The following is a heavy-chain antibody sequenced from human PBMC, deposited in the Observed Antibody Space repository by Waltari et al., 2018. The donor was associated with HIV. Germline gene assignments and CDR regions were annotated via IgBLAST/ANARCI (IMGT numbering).Heavy chain of an antibody. V-gene: IGHV4-34*01. D-gene: IGHD2-2*02. J-gene: IGHJ6*02. CDR1: GGSFSGYY. CDR2: INHRGST. CDR3: ARARYCSSTRCYTKGRRNSFYYYALDV. Sequence: QVQLQQWGAGLLKPSETLSLTCAVYGGSFSGYYWSWIRQPPGKGLVWIGEINHRGSTNYNPSLKSRVIISVDTSMNQFSLKLSSGTAADTAVYYCARARYCSSTRCYTKGRRNSFYYYALDVWGQGTTVTVSS.